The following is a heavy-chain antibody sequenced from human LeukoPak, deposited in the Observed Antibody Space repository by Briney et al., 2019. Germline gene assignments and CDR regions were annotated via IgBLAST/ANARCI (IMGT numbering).Heavy chain of an antibody. CDR1: GGSISSGGYS. CDR2: IYHSGST. J-gene: IGHJ4*02. D-gene: IGHD4-23*01. Sequence: SQTLSLTCAVSGGSISSGGYSWSWIRQPPGKGLEWIGYIYHSGSTYYNPSLKSRVTISVDRSKNQFSLKLSSVTAADTAVYYCARVDGGGVDYWGQGTLVTVSS. CDR3: ARVDGGGVDY. V-gene: IGHV4-30-2*01.